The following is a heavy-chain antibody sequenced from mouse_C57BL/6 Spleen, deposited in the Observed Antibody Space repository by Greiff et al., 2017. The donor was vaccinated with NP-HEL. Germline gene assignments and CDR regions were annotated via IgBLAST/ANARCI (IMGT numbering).Heavy chain of an antibody. CDR2: ISYDGST. CDR1: GYSITSGYY. V-gene: IGHV3-6*01. J-gene: IGHJ1*03. D-gene: IGHD1-1*01. Sequence: EVKVEESGPGLVNPSQSLFLTCSVTGYSITSGYYWNWIRQFQGTKLEWLGYISYDGSTTYNPSIKIRISITRDTSNNQFFLKLNSVTTEDTATYYCARAPLYYGSSYWYFDVWGTGTTVTVSS. CDR3: ARAPLYYGSSYWYFDV.